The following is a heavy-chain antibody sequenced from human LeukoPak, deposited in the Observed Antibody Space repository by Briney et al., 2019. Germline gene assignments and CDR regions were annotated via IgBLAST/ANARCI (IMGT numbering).Heavy chain of an antibody. CDR1: GFTLDDYG. J-gene: IGHJ3*02. Sequence: PGGSLRLSCAASGFTLDDYGMSWVRQAPGKGLEWVSGINWNGGSTGYADSVKGRFTISRDNAKNSLYLQMNSLRAEDTALYHCARAVAGTVLSAFDIWGQGTMVTVSS. CDR2: INWNGGST. CDR3: ARAVAGTVLSAFDI. V-gene: IGHV3-20*01. D-gene: IGHD6-19*01.